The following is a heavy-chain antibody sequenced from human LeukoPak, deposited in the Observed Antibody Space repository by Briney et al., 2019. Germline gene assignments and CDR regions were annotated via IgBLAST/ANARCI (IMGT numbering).Heavy chain of an antibody. Sequence: GGSLRLSCGASGFTFSTYRMHWVRQAPGKGLEWVAFIRYDGSNKYYADSVKGRFTISRDNSKNTLYLQMNSLRAEDTAVYFCAKDKDPWKSTSISDFDYWGQGALVTVSS. V-gene: IGHV3-30*02. D-gene: IGHD1-1*01. CDR3: AKDKDPWKSTSISDFDY. CDR2: IRYDGSNK. CDR1: GFTFSTYR. J-gene: IGHJ4*02.